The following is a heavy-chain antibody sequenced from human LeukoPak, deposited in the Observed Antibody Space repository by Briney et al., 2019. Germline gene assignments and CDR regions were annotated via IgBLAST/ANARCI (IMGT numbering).Heavy chain of an antibody. Sequence: AVKLCCTASGGTFSSYAISWVRQAPGQGLEWMGGIIPIFGTANYAQKFQGRVTITADESTSTAYMELSSLRSEDTAVYYCARAEEKRSGGYSYAFLNYWGQGTLVTVSS. J-gene: IGHJ4*02. D-gene: IGHD5-18*01. CDR3: ARAEEKRSGGYSYAFLNY. CDR2: IIPIFGTA. V-gene: IGHV1-69*01. CDR1: GGTFSSYA.